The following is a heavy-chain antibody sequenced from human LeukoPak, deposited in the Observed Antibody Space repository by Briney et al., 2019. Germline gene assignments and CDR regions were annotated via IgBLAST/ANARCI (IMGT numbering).Heavy chain of an antibody. J-gene: IGHJ4*02. V-gene: IGHV1-69*05. CDR2: IIPIFGTA. D-gene: IGHD3-10*01. Sequence: SSGKVSCKASGGTFSSYAISWVRQAPGQGLEWMGGIIPIFGTANYAQKFQGRVTITTDESTSTAYMELSSLRSEDTAVYYCARAVVRGPYRGYFDYWGQGTLVTVSS. CDR1: GGTFSSYA. CDR3: ARAVVRGPYRGYFDY.